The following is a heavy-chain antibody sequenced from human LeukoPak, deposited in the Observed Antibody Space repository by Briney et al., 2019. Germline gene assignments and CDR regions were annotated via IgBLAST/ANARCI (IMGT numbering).Heavy chain of an antibody. CDR3: TPAGYCSRTSCYGGSDP. CDR2: IKSKTDGGTT. Sequence: PRRSLRLSCAPSGFTLTNAWMNWVRQAPSKGLEWVGRIKSKTDGGTTDYAAPVKGRFTISRDDSKTTLYLQMNSLKTEDTAVYYCTPAGYCSRTSCYGGSDPWGQGTLVTVSS. V-gene: IGHV3-15*01. J-gene: IGHJ5*02. D-gene: IGHD2-2*01. CDR1: GFTLTNAW.